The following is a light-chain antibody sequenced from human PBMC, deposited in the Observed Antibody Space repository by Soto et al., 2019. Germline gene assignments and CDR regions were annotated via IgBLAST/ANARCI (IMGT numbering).Light chain of an antibody. CDR3: SSYAGSSTYV. V-gene: IGLV2-23*02. CDR1: SSDVGSYNL. CDR2: EVS. Sequence: QSALTQPASVSGSPGQSITISCTGTSSDVGSYNLVSWYQQRPGKAPKLMIYEVSKRPSGVSDRFSGSKSGNTASLTISGLQAEDEADYYCCSSYAGSSTYVFGTGTKLTVL. J-gene: IGLJ1*01.